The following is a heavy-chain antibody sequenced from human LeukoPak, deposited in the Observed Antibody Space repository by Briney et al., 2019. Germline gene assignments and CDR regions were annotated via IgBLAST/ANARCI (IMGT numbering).Heavy chain of an antibody. D-gene: IGHD2-2*01. CDR3: ARESECSSTSCYAGY. CDR1: GYTFTGYY. V-gene: IGHV1-2*02. Sequence: ASVKVSCKASGYTFTGYYMHWVRQAPAQGLEWMGWINPNHGDTNYAQKLQDRVSMTRDTSISTAYMELSRLRSDDTAGYYCARESECSSTSCYAGYWGQGTLVTVSS. CDR2: INPNHGDT. J-gene: IGHJ4*02.